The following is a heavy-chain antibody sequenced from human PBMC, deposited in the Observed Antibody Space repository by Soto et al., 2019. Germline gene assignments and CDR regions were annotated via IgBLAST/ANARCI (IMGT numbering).Heavy chain of an antibody. D-gene: IGHD6-19*01. CDR1: GSKFSIYS. CDR3: ARSVEGHFDY. Sequence: EVQLVESGGALVQPGGTLRLSCVASGSKFSIYSMNWVRQAPGKGLEWSAYITSDTKTIKYVDSVKGRFTISRDNAKNSVYLQMNSLSDEDTAVYYCARSVEGHFDYWGQGTVVTVSS. V-gene: IGHV3-48*02. J-gene: IGHJ4*02. CDR2: ITSDTKTI.